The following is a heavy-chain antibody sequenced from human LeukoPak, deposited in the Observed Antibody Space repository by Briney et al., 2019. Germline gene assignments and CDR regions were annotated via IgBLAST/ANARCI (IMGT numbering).Heavy chain of an antibody. CDR2: IRYDGNNK. V-gene: IGHV3-30*02. J-gene: IGHJ4*02. Sequence: GGSLRLSCAASGFTFSSYGMHWVRQAPGKGLEWVAFIRYDGNNKYYADSVKGRFTISRDNAKNSLYLQMNSLRAEDTAVYYCARDSGVPATAIPDYWGQGTLVTVSS. CDR1: GFTFSSYG. D-gene: IGHD2-2*02. CDR3: ARDSGVPATAIPDY.